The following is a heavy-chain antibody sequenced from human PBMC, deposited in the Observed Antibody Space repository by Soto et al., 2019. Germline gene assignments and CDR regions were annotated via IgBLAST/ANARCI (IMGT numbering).Heavy chain of an antibody. CDR3: ARGARYGGHSDYFYGMDV. CDR2: ISSSGSTI. Sequence: GGSLRLACAASGFTFSDYYMSWIRQAPGKGLEWVSYISSSGSTIYYAVSVKGRFTISRDNAKNSLYLQMNSLRAEDTVVYYGARGARYGGHSDYFYGMDVWGQGATVNVSS. D-gene: IGHD4-17*01. V-gene: IGHV3-11*01. CDR1: GFTFSDYY. J-gene: IGHJ6*02.